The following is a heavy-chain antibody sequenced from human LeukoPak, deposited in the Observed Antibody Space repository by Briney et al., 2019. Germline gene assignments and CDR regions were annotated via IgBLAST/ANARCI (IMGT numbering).Heavy chain of an antibody. CDR3: ARDRVAAAGHLHWYFDL. CDR2: INPTGTWT. J-gene: IGHJ2*01. V-gene: IGHV1-46*01. CDR1: GYTFTNNW. D-gene: IGHD6-13*01. Sequence: ASVKVSCKASGYTFTNNWMHWVRQAPGQGLEWVGLINPTGTWTLYAQNFQGRITLTRDMSTTTDYMELSSLTSEDTAVYYCARDRVAAAGHLHWYFDLWGRGTLVTVSS.